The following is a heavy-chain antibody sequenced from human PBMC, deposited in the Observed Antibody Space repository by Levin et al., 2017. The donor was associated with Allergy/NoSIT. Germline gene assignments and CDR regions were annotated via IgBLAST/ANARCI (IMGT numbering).Heavy chain of an antibody. J-gene: IGHJ4*02. CDR2: IYYSGST. Sequence: PSETLSLTCTVSGGSISSSSYYWGWIRQPPGKGLEWIGSIYYSGSTYYNPSLKSRVTISVDTSKNQFSLKLSSVTAADTAVYYCAGRLRYFDWLFGYFDYWGQGTLVTVSS. V-gene: IGHV4-39*01. D-gene: IGHD3-9*01. CDR3: AGRLRYFDWLFGYFDY. CDR1: GGSISSSSYY.